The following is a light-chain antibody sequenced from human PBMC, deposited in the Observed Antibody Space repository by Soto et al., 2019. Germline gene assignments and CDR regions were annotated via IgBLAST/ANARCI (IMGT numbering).Light chain of an antibody. CDR1: SSDIGGYNY. CDR3: SSYTSTSTLYV. CDR2: DVS. V-gene: IGLV2-14*03. Sequence: QSALTQPASVSGSPGQSITISCTGTSSDIGGYNYVSWYQQLPGKVPKLIIYDVSKRPTGVSDRFSGSKSGTAASLTISGLQAEDEADYYCSSYTSTSTLYVFGTGTKLTVL. J-gene: IGLJ1*01.